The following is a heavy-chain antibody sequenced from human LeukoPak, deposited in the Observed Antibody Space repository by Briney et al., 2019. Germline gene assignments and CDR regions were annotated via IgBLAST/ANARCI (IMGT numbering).Heavy chain of an antibody. CDR3: ARQAGYMSGYWNYLDY. V-gene: IGHV3-11*01. Sequence: NTGGSLRLSCVASGFSFSDSYMTWVRQAPGQGLEWVSCISTTGSTISYAESVKGRFTNSRDNAKKSLDLQLSSLRVEDTAMYYCARQAGYMSGYWNYLDYWGQGILVTVSS. CDR2: ISTTGSTI. D-gene: IGHD5-18*01. J-gene: IGHJ4*02. CDR1: GFSFSDSY.